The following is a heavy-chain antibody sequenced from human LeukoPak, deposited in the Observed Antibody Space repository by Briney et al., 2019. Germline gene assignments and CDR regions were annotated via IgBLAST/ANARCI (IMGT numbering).Heavy chain of an antibody. CDR2: IFYSGTT. CDR1: GGSISGYY. D-gene: IGHD7-27*01. Sequence: SETLSLTCTVSGGSISGYYWSWIRQPLGKGLEWIGYIFYSGTTNYNPSLKSRVTISVDTSKNQFSLKLSSVTAADTAVYHCARHITGDDSTAFDIWGQGTKVTVSS. J-gene: IGHJ3*02. CDR3: ARHITGDDSTAFDI. V-gene: IGHV4-59*08.